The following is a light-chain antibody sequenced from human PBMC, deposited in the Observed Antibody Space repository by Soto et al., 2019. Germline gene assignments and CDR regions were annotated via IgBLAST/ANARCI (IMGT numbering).Light chain of an antibody. CDR2: KTS. CDR3: MQASQFPFT. CDR1: PSLVHSDGNTY. V-gene: IGKV2-24*01. J-gene: IGKJ3*01. Sequence: DIVMTQTPLSSPVTLGQPASISCRSSPSLVHSDGNTYLRWLQQRPGQPPRLLIYKTSIRFSGVPDRFSGSGAGTYFTLSISGVEAEDVGIEYCMQASQFPFTFGPGTTGDIK.